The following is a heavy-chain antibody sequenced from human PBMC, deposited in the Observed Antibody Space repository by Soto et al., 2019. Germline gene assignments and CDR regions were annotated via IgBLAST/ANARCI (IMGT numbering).Heavy chain of an antibody. Sequence: QITLKESGPTLVKPTQTLKLTCTYSGFSLRTTGVGVGWIRQPPGKALEWLGIFYWDDDKRYSPSLKNRLTLTNDISKSQVVLTLTNMDPVDTATYYCAHTWGLPFDYWGQGTLVIVSS. V-gene: IGHV2-5*02. CDR1: GFSLRTTGVG. CDR3: AHTWGLPFDY. J-gene: IGHJ4*02. CDR2: FYWDDDK. D-gene: IGHD3-16*01.